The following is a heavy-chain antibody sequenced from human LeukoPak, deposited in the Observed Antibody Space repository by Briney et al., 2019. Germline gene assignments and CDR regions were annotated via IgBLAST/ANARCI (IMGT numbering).Heavy chain of an antibody. CDR2: IHHSGKT. CDR1: GDSISSINW. Sequence: SETLSLTCAVSGDSISSINWWTWVRLAPEKGLEWIGEIHHSGKTNYNPSLKSRVNISLDKSKNHFSLRVNSVVAADTAIYYCARGPDTAIPYYYMDVWGKGTTVTVSS. D-gene: IGHD5-18*01. J-gene: IGHJ6*03. V-gene: IGHV4-4*02. CDR3: ARGPDTAIPYYYMDV.